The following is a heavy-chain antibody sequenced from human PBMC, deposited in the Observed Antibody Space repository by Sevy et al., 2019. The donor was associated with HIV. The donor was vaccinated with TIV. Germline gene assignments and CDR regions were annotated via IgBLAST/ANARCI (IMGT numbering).Heavy chain of an antibody. D-gene: IGHD3-3*01. V-gene: IGHV3-30*04. CDR2: IAYDGSNK. J-gene: IGHJ3*02. CDR3: ARPRFMEWLSSAAFDI. Sequence: GGSLRLSCPASGFVLSSYAMHWVRQAPGKGLEWVAFIAYDGSNKNYADSVKGRFTLSRDNSKNTLYLQMNSLGAEDTAVYYCARPRFMEWLSSAAFDIWGQGTMVTVSS. CDR1: GFVLSSYA.